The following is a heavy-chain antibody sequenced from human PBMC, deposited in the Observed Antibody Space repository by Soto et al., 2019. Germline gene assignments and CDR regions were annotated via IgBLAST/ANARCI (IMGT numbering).Heavy chain of an antibody. CDR2: ISAYNGNT. J-gene: IGHJ4*02. CDR3: ARDRKQWLVRGWELLFDY. CDR1: GYTFTSYG. Sequence: ASVKVSCKASGYTFTSYGISWVRQAPGQGLEWMGWISAYNGNTNYAQKLQGRVTMTTDTSTSTAYMELRSLRSDDTAVYYCARDRKQWLVRGWELLFDYWGQGTLVTVSS. D-gene: IGHD6-19*01. V-gene: IGHV1-18*01.